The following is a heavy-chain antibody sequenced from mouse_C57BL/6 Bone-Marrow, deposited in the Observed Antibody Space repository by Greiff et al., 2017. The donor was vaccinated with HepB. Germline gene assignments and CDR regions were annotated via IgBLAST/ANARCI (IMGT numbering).Heavy chain of an antibody. J-gene: IGHJ4*01. CDR2: IYPGDGDT. Sequence: VKLQESGPELVKPGASVKISCKASGYAFSSSWMNWVKQRPGKGLEWIGRIYPGDGDTNYNGKFKGKATLTADKSSSTAYMQLSSLTSEDSAVYFCARSGNGNYEIYYAMDYWGQGTSVTVSS. V-gene: IGHV1-82*01. CDR3: ARSGNGNYEIYYAMDY. D-gene: IGHD2-1*01. CDR1: GYAFSSSW.